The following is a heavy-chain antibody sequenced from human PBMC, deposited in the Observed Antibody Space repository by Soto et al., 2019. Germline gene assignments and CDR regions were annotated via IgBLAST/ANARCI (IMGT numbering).Heavy chain of an antibody. V-gene: IGHV1-69*02. Sequence: QVQLVQSGAEVKKPGSSVKVSCKASGGTFSSYTISWVRQAPGQGLEWMGRIIPIPGIANYAQKFQGRVTITADKSTSTAYMELSSLRSEDTAVYYCASFGGVTRFDYWGQGTLVTVSS. CDR2: IIPIPGIA. CDR3: ASFGGVTRFDY. CDR1: GGTFSSYT. D-gene: IGHD3-16*01. J-gene: IGHJ4*02.